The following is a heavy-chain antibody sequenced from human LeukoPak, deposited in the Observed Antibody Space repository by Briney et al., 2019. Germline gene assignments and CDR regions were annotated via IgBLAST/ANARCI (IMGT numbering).Heavy chain of an antibody. Sequence: SETLSLTCTVSGGSISSGGYYWSWIRQPPGKGLEWIGYIYHSGSTYYNPSLKSRVTMSVDTSKNQFSLKLTSVTAADTAVYYCARRFVGYDSSWGAPDIWGQGTMVTVSS. D-gene: IGHD3-22*01. J-gene: IGHJ3*02. V-gene: IGHV4-30-2*01. CDR1: GGSISSGGYY. CDR3: ARRFVGYDSSWGAPDI. CDR2: IYHSGST.